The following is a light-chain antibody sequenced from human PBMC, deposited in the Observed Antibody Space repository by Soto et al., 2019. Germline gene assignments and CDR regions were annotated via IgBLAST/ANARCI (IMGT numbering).Light chain of an antibody. V-gene: IGLV2-11*01. J-gene: IGLJ1*01. CDR2: DVN. Sequence: QSALTQPRSVSGSPGQSVTISCTGTSSDIGGYNYVSWYQHHPGKAPKFMIYDVNKRPSGVPDRFSGSKSGNTASLTVSGLQAEDEADYYCSSYAGSSNVFGTGTKLTVL. CDR1: SSDIGGYNY. CDR3: SSYAGSSNV.